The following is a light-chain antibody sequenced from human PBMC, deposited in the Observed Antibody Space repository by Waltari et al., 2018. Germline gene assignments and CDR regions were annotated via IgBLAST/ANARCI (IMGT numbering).Light chain of an antibody. CDR3: CSFAASYSAV. CDR2: DVN. J-gene: IGLJ3*02. V-gene: IGLV2-11*01. Sequence: QSALTQPRSVSGSLGQSVTISCTGTSSDVGGNNYVTWYQQHPGKAPKLLIYDVNKRPSGVPDRVSGSKSGNTASLTISGLQTEDEADYYCCSFAASYSAVFGGGTRLTVL. CDR1: SSDVGGNNY.